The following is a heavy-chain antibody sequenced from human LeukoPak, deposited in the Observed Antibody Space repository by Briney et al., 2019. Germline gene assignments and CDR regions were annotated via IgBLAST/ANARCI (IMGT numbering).Heavy chain of an antibody. D-gene: IGHD3-16*02. Sequence: SETLSLTCTVSGGSISSYYWSWIRQPAGKGLEWIGRIYTSGSTNYNPSLKSRVTMSVDTSRNQFSLKLSSVTAADTAVYYCARGGLYVWGSYRPHPVFDYWGQGTLVTVSS. J-gene: IGHJ4*02. CDR2: IYTSGST. CDR1: GGSISSYY. CDR3: ARGGLYVWGSYRPHPVFDY. V-gene: IGHV4-4*07.